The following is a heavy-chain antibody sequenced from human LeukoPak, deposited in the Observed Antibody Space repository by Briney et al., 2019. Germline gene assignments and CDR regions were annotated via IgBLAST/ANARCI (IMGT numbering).Heavy chain of an antibody. Sequence: SETLSLTCTVSGDSIATGIHYLGWIRQPPGKGLEWVGSVFYTGNTYYNPSLQSRITISVDTSKNQVSLKVTSVTATDTALYYCARQGTYYYDSTKFTFDSWGQGTLVTVSS. V-gene: IGHV4-39*01. CDR2: VFYTGNT. CDR1: GDSIATGIHY. CDR3: ARQGTYYYDSTKFTFDS. D-gene: IGHD3-22*01. J-gene: IGHJ4*02.